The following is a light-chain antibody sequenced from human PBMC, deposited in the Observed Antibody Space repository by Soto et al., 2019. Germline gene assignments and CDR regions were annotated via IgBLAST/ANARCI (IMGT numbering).Light chain of an antibody. V-gene: IGKV1-5*01. CDR3: QQYYRSSIT. CDR1: QSLNNY. J-gene: IGKJ5*01. CDR2: DAS. Sequence: DIQMTQSPSTLSASVGDRVTITCRASQSLNNYVAWYQQKPGKAPKLLIYDASTLERGVPSRFSGTGSGTEFTLTISSLQPDDFATYYCQQYYRSSITFGQGTRLEIK.